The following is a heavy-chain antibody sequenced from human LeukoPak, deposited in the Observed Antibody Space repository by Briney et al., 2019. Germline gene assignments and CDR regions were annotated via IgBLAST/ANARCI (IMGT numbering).Heavy chain of an antibody. Sequence: ASVKVSCKASGYTFTSYYMHWVRQAPGQGLEWMGIINPSGGSTSYAQKFQGRVTMTRDMSTSTVYMELSRLRSDDTAVYYCARDRGGDIDYYYYMDVWGKGTTVTVSS. V-gene: IGHV1-46*01. D-gene: IGHD2-15*01. CDR3: ARDRGGDIDYYYYMDV. CDR2: INPSGGST. CDR1: GYTFTSYY. J-gene: IGHJ6*03.